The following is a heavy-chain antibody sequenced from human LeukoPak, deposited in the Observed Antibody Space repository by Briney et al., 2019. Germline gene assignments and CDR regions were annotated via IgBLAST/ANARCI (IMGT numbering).Heavy chain of an antibody. CDR2: ISSSGSNI. D-gene: IGHD4-17*01. J-gene: IGHJ5*02. Sequence: PGGSLRLSCAASGFTFSDYYMSWIRQAPGKGLEWVSYISSSGSNIYYADSVRGRFTISRDNAKNSLYLQMISLRAEDTAVYYCARELSTVSRGGNWFDPWGQGTLVTVSS. V-gene: IGHV3-11*04. CDR3: ARELSTVSRGGNWFDP. CDR1: GFTFSDYY.